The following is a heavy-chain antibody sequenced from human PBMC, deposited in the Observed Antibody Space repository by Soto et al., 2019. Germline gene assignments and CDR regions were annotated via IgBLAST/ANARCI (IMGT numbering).Heavy chain of an antibody. D-gene: IGHD3-3*01. CDR1: SGSIINTNYN. CDR2: IYYRGTT. V-gene: IGHV4-39*01. Sequence: QLQESGPGLVKPSETLSLTCTVSSGSIINTNYNWAWIRQPPGKGLEWIGSIYYRGTTYYNASLTSRVTISVDPSNNRFSLSLRSVAAADTAAYYCARLKHDFWTGYLVDYWGQGTLVTVSS. CDR3: ARLKHDFWTGYLVDY. J-gene: IGHJ4*02.